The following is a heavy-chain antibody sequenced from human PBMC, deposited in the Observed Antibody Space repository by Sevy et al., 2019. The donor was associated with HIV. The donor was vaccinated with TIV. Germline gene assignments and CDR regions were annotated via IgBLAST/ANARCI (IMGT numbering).Heavy chain of an antibody. V-gene: IGHV1-8*01. CDR2: MNPNSGNT. D-gene: IGHD6-19*01. J-gene: IGHJ4*02. Sequence: ASVKVSCKASGYTFTSYDVYWLRQATGQGLEWMGWMNPNSGNTGYAEKFQGRVTMTRNTSISTSYMELSSLRSEDTAVFYCARALGYSSGWYDYFDNWGQGTLVTVSS. CDR1: GYTFTSYD. CDR3: ARALGYSSGWYDYFDN.